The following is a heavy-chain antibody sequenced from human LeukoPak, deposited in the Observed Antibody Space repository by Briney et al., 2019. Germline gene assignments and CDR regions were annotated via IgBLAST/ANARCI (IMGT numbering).Heavy chain of an antibody. CDR2: VSDGGGST. CDR3: AKESPSGVNWFYT. J-gene: IGHJ5*02. Sequence: QPGASLRLSCAASGFTFRSYAMSWVRQAPGKGLEWVSAVSDGGGSTYYADSVKGRFTISRDDSKSTLYLQMNSLRAEDTAVYYCAKESPSGVNWFYTWGQGTLVTVSS. V-gene: IGHV3-23*01. D-gene: IGHD3-3*01. CDR1: GFTFRSYA.